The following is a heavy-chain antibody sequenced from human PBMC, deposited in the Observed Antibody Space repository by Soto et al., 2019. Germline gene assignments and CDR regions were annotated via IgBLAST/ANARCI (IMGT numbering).Heavy chain of an antibody. CDR2: ISGSGGST. CDR3: AKDGMGIVVVPAANRFDP. V-gene: IGHV3-23*01. D-gene: IGHD2-2*03. CDR1: GFTFSSYA. J-gene: IGHJ5*02. Sequence: EVQLLESGGGLVQPGGSLRLSCAASGFTFSSYAMSWVRQAPGKGLEWVSAISGSGGSTYYADSVKGRFTISRDNSKNTLYLQMNSLRAEDTAVYYCAKDGMGIVVVPAANRFDPWVQGTLVTVSS.